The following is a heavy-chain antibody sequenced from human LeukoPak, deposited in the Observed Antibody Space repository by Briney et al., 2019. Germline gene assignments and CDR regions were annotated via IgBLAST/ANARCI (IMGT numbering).Heavy chain of an antibody. J-gene: IGHJ5*02. Sequence: SVKVSCKASGGTFSSYAISWVRQAPGQGLEWMGRIIPIFGIANYAQRFQGRVTITADKSTSTAYMELSSLRSEDTAVYYCARDRTIGLPDWFDPWGQGTLVTVSS. V-gene: IGHV1-69*10. CDR2: IIPIFGIA. D-gene: IGHD4/OR15-4a*01. CDR3: ARDRTIGLPDWFDP. CDR1: GGTFSSYA.